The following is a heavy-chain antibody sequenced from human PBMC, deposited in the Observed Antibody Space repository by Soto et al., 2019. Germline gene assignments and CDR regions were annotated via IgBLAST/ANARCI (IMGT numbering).Heavy chain of an antibody. D-gene: IGHD3-22*01. J-gene: IGHJ5*02. Sequence: SETLSLTCSVSGSSMTTYYWHWIRQAPGKGLEWIGFIYNSWSGSTNYNPSLKSRVTISVDTSKNQFSLKLSSVTAADTAVYYCARSEDLVPYYYDSSGYWFDPWGQGTLVTVSS. V-gene: IGHV4-59*08. CDR1: GSSMTTYY. CDR2: IYNSWSGST. CDR3: ARSEDLVPYYYDSSGYWFDP.